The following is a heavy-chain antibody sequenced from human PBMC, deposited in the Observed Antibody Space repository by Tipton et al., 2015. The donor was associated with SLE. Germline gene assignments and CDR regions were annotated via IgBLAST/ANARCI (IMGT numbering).Heavy chain of an antibody. CDR2: IKQDGSEK. CDR1: GFTFRKYW. CDR3: ARERVLGFDP. Sequence: SLRLSCAASGFTFRKYWMSWVRQTPGKGLEWVANIKQDGSEKYYVDSVKGRFTISRDNAKNSLYLQMNSLRAEDTAVYYCARERVLGFDPWGQGTLVTVSS. J-gene: IGHJ5*02. V-gene: IGHV3-7*03. D-gene: IGHD4/OR15-4a*01.